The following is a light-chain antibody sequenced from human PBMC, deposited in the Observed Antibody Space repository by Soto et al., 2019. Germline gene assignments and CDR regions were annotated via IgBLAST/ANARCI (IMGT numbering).Light chain of an antibody. Sequence: DIVMTQSPDSLAVALGERATINCKSGQSVLHSSNNKNYLAWYQQKPGQPPKLLIYWASNRESGVPDRFSASVSGTDFTLSISSLQAEDVAVYYCQQYYSTPFTFGPGTTVDI. CDR3: QQYYSTPFT. CDR2: WAS. CDR1: QSVLHSSNNKNY. V-gene: IGKV4-1*01. J-gene: IGKJ3*01.